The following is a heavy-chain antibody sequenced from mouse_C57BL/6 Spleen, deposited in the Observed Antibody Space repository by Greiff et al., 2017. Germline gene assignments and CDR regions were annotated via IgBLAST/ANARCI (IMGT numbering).Heavy chain of an antibody. D-gene: IGHD2-3*01. Sequence: VQLQQPGAELVRPGSSVKLSCKASGYTFTSYWMHWVKQRPIQGLEWIGNIDPSDSATHYNQKFKDKATLTVDKSSSTAYMQLSSLTSEDSAVYYCARGNGYDGYSWFAYWGQGTLVTVSA. CDR3: ARGNGYDGYSWFAY. J-gene: IGHJ3*01. CDR2: IDPSDSAT. CDR1: GYTFTSYW. V-gene: IGHV1-52*01.